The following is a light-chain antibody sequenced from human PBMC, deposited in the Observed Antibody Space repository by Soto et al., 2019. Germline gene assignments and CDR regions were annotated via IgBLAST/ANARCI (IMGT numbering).Light chain of an antibody. CDR1: QRISSW. J-gene: IGKJ1*01. Sequence: DIQMTQSPSTLSASVGDRVTITCRASQRISSWLAWYQQKPGKAPKLLIYDASSLESGVPSRFSGSGSGTDFTLTFSSLQPDDFATYYCQQYNSYSRTFGQGTKVDIK. V-gene: IGKV1-5*01. CDR3: QQYNSYSRT. CDR2: DAS.